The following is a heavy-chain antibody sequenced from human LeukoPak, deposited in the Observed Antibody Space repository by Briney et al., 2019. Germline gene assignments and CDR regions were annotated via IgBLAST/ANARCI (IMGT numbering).Heavy chain of an antibody. J-gene: IGHJ6*03. V-gene: IGHV3-53*01. CDR3: ARVRTEGDFYYYYYMDA. Sequence: PGGSLRLSCAASGFTVSSNYMSWVRQAPGKGLEWVSVIYSGGSTYYADSVKGRFTISRDNSKNTLYLQMNSLRAEDTAVYYCARVRTEGDFYYYYYMDAWGKGTTVTVSS. CDR2: IYSGGST. CDR1: GFTVSSNY. D-gene: IGHD1-26*01.